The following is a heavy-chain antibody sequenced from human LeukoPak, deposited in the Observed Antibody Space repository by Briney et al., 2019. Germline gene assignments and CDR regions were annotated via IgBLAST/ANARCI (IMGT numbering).Heavy chain of an antibody. Sequence: GGSLRLSCAASGFTFSSYGMHWVRQAPGKGLEWVAFIRYDGSNKYYADSVKGRFTISRDNSKNTLYLQMNSLRAEDTAVYYCAKGGDYVWGSSVGCYFDYWGQGTLVTVSS. V-gene: IGHV3-30*02. CDR1: GFTFSSYG. J-gene: IGHJ4*02. D-gene: IGHD3-16*01. CDR3: AKGGDYVWGSSVGCYFDY. CDR2: IRYDGSNK.